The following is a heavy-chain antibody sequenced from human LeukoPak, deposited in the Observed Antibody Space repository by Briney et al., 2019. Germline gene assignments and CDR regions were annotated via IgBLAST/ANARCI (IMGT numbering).Heavy chain of an antibody. V-gene: IGHV1-18*01. D-gene: IGHD6-13*01. J-gene: IGHJ6*02. Sequence: ASVQVSCKASGYTFTSYGISWVRQAPGQGLEWMGWISAYNGNTNYAQKLQGRVTMTTDTSTSTAYMELRSLRSDDTAVYYCARASSSWFETYYYYGMDVWGQGTTVTVSS. CDR3: ARASSSWFETYYYYGMDV. CDR1: GYTFTSYG. CDR2: ISAYNGNT.